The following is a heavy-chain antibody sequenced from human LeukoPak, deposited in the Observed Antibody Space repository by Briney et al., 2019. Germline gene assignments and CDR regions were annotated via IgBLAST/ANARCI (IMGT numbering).Heavy chain of an antibody. CDR2: TYYRSKWYN. CDR3: ARGWFYGSGSYQGYYYYGMDV. Sequence: SQTLSLTCAISGDSVSINSAAWNWIRQSPSRGLEWLGRTYYRSKWYNDYAVSVKSRITINPDTSKNQFSLQLNSVTPEDTAVYYCARGWFYGSGSYQGYYYYGMDVWGQGTTVTVSS. V-gene: IGHV6-1*01. J-gene: IGHJ6*02. D-gene: IGHD3-10*01. CDR1: GDSVSINSAA.